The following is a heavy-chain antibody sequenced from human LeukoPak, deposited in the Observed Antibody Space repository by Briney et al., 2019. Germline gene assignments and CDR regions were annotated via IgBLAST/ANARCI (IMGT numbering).Heavy chain of an antibody. CDR1: EGTFSSYA. V-gene: IGHV1-69*06. CDR2: IIPIFGTA. Sequence: ASVKVSCKASEGTFSSYAISWVRQAPGQGLEWMGGIIPIFGTANYAQRFQGRVTITADKSTSTAYMELSSLRSEDTAVYYCARGLGSSWYLLRFDPWGQGTLVTVSS. J-gene: IGHJ5*02. D-gene: IGHD6-13*01. CDR3: ARGLGSSWYLLRFDP.